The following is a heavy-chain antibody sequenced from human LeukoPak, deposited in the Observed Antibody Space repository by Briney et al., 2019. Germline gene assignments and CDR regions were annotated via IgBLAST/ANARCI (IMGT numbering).Heavy chain of an antibody. CDR3: ARIHGDYAYWVDV. D-gene: IGHD4-17*01. Sequence: GRSLRLSCAASGFTFSSYAMHWVRQAPGKGLEWVAVISYDGSNKYYADSVKGRFTISRDKSKNTLYLQMNSLRVEDTAMYYCARIHGDYAYWVDVWGQGTTVTVSS. J-gene: IGHJ6*02. CDR1: GFTFSSYA. V-gene: IGHV3-30*14. CDR2: ISYDGSNK.